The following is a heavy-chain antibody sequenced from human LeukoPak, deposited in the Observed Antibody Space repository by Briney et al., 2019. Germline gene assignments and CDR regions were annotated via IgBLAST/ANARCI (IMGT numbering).Heavy chain of an antibody. CDR2: IYYSGST. J-gene: IGHJ4*02. CDR3: ARESNFWRAFDY. CDR1: GVSISSYY. V-gene: IGHV4-59*01. D-gene: IGHD3-3*01. Sequence: PSETLSLTCTVSGVSISSYYWSWIRQPPGKGLEWIGYIYYSGSTNYNTTHKSRVTISLDTSKNQFSLKLSSVTAADTAVYYCARESNFWRAFDYWGQGTLVTVSS.